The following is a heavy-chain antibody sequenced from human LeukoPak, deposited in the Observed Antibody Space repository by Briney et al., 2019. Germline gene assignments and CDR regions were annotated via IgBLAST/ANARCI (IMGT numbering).Heavy chain of an antibody. V-gene: IGHV3-30*02. D-gene: IGHD3-10*01. Sequence: GGSLRLSCAASGFRFSSYGMHWVRQAPGKGLEWVAYIRYDGINEYYADSVKGRFTISRDLSKNTLFLQINSLRAEGTAVYYCARDSITMDAFDIWGQGTMVTVSS. CDR3: ARDSITMDAFDI. CDR1: GFRFSSYG. CDR2: IRYDGINE. J-gene: IGHJ3*02.